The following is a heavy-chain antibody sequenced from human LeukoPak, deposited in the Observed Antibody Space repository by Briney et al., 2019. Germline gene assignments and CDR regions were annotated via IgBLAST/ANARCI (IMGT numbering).Heavy chain of an antibody. CDR2: ISPYNGNT. D-gene: IGHD2-21*02. CDR3: ARTRIPPYCGGDCYPSEDNYDY. J-gene: IGHJ4*02. Sequence: ASVKVSCKASGYTFTSYGISWVRQAPGQGLEWMGWISPYNGNTNYAQKLQGRVTMTTDTSTSTAYMELRSLRSDDTAVYYCARTRIPPYCGGDCYPSEDNYDYWGQGTLVTVSS. CDR1: GYTFTSYG. V-gene: IGHV1-18*01.